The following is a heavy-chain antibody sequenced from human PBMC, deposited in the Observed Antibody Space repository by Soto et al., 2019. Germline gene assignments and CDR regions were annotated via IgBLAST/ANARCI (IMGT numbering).Heavy chain of an antibody. CDR2: IRSEKDGGTT. Sequence: GGSLRLSCAASGFTFTNAWMNWARQTPGKGLEWVGRIRSEKDGGTTDYAAPVKGRFTISRDDSKNTLYLQMNSLKTEDTAVYYCTTDYYDYIWGSYRSQNYWGQGTTVTVS. CDR3: TTDYYDYIWGSYRSQNY. D-gene: IGHD3-16*02. J-gene: IGHJ6*02. CDR1: GFTFTNAW. V-gene: IGHV3-15*07.